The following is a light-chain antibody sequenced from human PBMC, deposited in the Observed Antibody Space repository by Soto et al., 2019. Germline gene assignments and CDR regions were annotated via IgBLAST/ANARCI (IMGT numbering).Light chain of an antibody. V-gene: IGLV1-51*01. Sequence: QSVLTQPPSVSAAPGQKVTISCSGSSSNIGNNYVSWYQQLPKTAPKLLIHDNNKRPSGIPDRFSGSKSGTSATLGITGLQTGDEAGYYCGTWDSSLSAVVFGGGTKLTVL. CDR1: SSNIGNNY. CDR3: GTWDSSLSAVV. CDR2: DNN. J-gene: IGLJ3*02.